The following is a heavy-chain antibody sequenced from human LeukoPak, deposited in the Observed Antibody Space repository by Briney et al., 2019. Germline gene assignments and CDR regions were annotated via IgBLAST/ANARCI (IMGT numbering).Heavy chain of an antibody. CDR1: GFTFSSNA. J-gene: IGHJ4*02. V-gene: IGHV3-30*04. Sequence: GGSLRLSCAASGFTFSSNAMHWVRQAPGKGLEWVAVISYDGSNKYYADSVKGRFTISRDNSKNTLYLQMNSLRAEDTAVYYCAKHNIDYWGQGTLVTVSS. D-gene: IGHD1-1*01. CDR3: AKHNIDY. CDR2: ISYDGSNK.